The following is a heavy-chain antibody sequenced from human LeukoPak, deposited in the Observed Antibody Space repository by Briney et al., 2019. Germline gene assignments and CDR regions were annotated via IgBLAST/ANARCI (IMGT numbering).Heavy chain of an antibody. CDR2: IYHSGST. CDR3: ARDDVTYSSRFDP. V-gene: IGHV4-30-2*01. J-gene: IGHJ5*02. Sequence: SETLSLTCTVSGGSISSGGYYWSWIRQPPGKGLEWIGYIYHSGSTYYNPSLKSRVTISVDRSKNQFSLKLSSVTAADTAVYYCARDDVTYSSRFDPWGQGTLVTVSS. D-gene: IGHD6-13*01. CDR1: GGSISSGGYY.